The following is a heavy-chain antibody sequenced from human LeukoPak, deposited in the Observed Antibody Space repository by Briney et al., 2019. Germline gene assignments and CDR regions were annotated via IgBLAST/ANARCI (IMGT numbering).Heavy chain of an antibody. D-gene: IGHD1-1*01. CDR2: ISGSGGST. CDR1: GSTFDSYA. J-gene: IGHJ6*04. Sequence: GGSLRLSCAASGSTFDSYAMRWGRQAPGKGLEWVSSISGSGGSTYYIDFVKGRFTISRDNSKNTLYLQMNSLRAEDTAVYYCAKERASGTLYYYGMDVWGKGTTVTVSA. V-gene: IGHV3-23*01. CDR3: AKERASGTLYYYGMDV.